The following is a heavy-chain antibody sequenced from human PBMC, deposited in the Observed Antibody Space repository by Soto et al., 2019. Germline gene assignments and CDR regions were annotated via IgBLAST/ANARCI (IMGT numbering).Heavy chain of an antibody. D-gene: IGHD3-22*01. CDR3: ANDIRVTTGAKGLDY. V-gene: IGHV1-3*01. CDR2: INAGSGNT. CDR1: GYTSTNYG. Sequence: ASVKVSCKASGYTSTNYGMHWVRQAPGQRLEWMGWINAGSGNTKYSQKFQGRITITRDTSASTVYMELSSLRSEDTAVYYCANDIRVTTGAKGLDYWGQGLLVTVSS. J-gene: IGHJ4*02.